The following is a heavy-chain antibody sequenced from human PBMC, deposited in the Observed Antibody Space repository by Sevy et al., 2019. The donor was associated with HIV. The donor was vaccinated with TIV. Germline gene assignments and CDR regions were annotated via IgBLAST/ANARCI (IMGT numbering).Heavy chain of an antibody. J-gene: IGHJ3*02. CDR2: IRSKTYGGTT. Sequence: GGSLRLSCTASGFTFGEYAMSWFRQAPGKGLEWVGFIRSKTYGGTTEYAASVKCRFTISSDDSKRITYLQMNSLKTEDTAMYYCSREGSEGSVAQPDAFDIWGQGTMVTVSS. V-gene: IGHV3-49*03. D-gene: IGHD6-19*01. CDR1: GFTFGEYA. CDR3: SREGSEGSVAQPDAFDI.